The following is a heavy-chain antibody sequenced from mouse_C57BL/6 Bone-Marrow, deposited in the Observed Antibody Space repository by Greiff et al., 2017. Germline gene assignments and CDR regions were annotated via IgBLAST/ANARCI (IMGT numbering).Heavy chain of an antibody. J-gene: IGHJ3*01. V-gene: IGHV1-82*01. CDR3: APYYSNSPVAY. Sequence: VQLQQSGPELVKPGASVKISCKASGYAFSSYWMNWVKQRPGKGLEWIGRIYPGDGDTNYNGKFKGKATLTADKSSSTAYMQLSSLTSEDSAVYFCAPYYSNSPVAYWGQGTPVTVSA. D-gene: IGHD2-5*01. CDR1: GYAFSSYW. CDR2: IYPGDGDT.